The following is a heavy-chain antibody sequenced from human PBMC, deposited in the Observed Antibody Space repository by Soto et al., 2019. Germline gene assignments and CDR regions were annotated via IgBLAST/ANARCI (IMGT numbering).Heavy chain of an antibody. CDR2: IYYSGST. CDR1: GTSIGNYY. CDR3: ASAAQVWLPFDY. D-gene: IGHD6-25*01. J-gene: IGHJ4*02. Sequence: SETLSLTCTVSGTSIGNYYWSWIRQPPGKGLEWIGYIYYSGSTNYNPSLKSRATISVDTSKKQFSLKVKSVTAADTAVYYCASAAQVWLPFDYWGQGSLVTVSS. V-gene: IGHV4-59*01.